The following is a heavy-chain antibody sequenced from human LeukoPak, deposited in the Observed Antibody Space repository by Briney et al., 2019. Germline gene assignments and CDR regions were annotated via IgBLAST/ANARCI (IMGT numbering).Heavy chain of an antibody. J-gene: IGHJ4*02. D-gene: IGHD1-14*01. CDR2: IGPTGFDR. V-gene: IGHV3-21*06. CDR1: GLTFSTSG. CDR3: ATETNGRHYDY. Sequence: PGGSLRLSCTTSGLTFSTSGFNWVRQAPGRGLEWVASIGPTGFDRYHADSIKGRFTISRDNANNFLYLQMDSLRAEDTAVYYCATETNGRHYDYWGQGTLLTVSS.